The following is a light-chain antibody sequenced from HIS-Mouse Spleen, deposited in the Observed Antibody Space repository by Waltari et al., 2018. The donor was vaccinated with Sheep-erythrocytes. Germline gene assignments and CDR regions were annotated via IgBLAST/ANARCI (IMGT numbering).Light chain of an antibody. Sequence: QAALTPPRSVSRSPGPSVTISCPCTSAYVGWLNYVSWYQQYPGKAPQLMIYDVSKRPSGVPDRFSGSKSGNTASLTISGLQAEDEADYYCCSYAGSYNHVFATGTKVTVL. CDR1: SAYVGWLNY. J-gene: IGLJ1*01. CDR2: DVS. CDR3: CSYAGSYNHV. V-gene: IGLV2-11*02.